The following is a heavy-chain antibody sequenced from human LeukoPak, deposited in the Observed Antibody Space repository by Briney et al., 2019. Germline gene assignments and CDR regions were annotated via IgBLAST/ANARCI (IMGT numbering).Heavy chain of an antibody. J-gene: IGHJ4*02. CDR3: AREVNVGWSYYFDY. CDR1: GYTFTSYG. V-gene: IGHV1-18*01. CDR2: ISAYNGNT. Sequence: ASVTVSCKASGYTFTSYGISWVRQAPGQGLEWMGWISAYNGNTNYAQKLQGRVTMTTDTSTSTAYMELRSLRSDDTAVYYCAREVNVGWSYYFDYWGQGTLVTVSS. D-gene: IGHD6-19*01.